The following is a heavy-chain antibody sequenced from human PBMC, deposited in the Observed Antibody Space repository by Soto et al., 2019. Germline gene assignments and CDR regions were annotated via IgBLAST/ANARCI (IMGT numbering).Heavy chain of an antibody. CDR1: GFTFGASA. D-gene: IGHD7-27*01. Sequence: GGSPRLSCAASGFTFGASALQWVRQASEKGLEWLGRIGSRGESYATTYDVSGKGRFTISRDDSKKTAYLQMTNMDPVDTATYYCAHRRPGDGAFDIWGQGTMVTVS. V-gene: IGHV3-73*01. CDR3: AHRRPGDGAFDI. CDR2: IGSRGESYAT. J-gene: IGHJ3*02.